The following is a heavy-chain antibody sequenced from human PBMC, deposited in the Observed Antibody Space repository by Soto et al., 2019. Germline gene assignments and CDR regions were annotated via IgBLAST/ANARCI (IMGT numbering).Heavy chain of an antibody. CDR1: GISFSGSA. CDR2: IGSKANYYAT. CDR3: TSPWADCSGGSCANYSGMDV. D-gene: IGHD2-15*01. J-gene: IGHJ6*02. V-gene: IGHV3-73*01. Sequence: PGGSLRLSCAASGISFSGSAMHWVRQASGKGLEWVGRIGSKANYYATAYAASVKGRFTISRDDSKNTAYLQMNSLKTEDTAVYYCTSPWADCSGGSCANYSGMDVWGQGTTVTVSS.